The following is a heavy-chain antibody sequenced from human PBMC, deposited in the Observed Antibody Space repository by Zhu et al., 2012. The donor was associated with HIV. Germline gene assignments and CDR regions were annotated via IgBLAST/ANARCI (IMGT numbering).Heavy chain of an antibody. V-gene: IGHV3-23*01. CDR1: GFTFTSYG. CDR2: ISESGSYT. J-gene: IGHJ3*02. D-gene: IGHD3-10*01. CDR3: VKDRITISAFDN. Sequence: EVQLLESGGGLVQPGGSLRLPCAASGFTFTSYGMSWVRQAPGKGLEWVAGISESGSYTYHADSVKGRFTISRDKSKNTLYLQMSSLRAEDTAVYYCVKDRITISAFDNWGQGTMVTVSS.